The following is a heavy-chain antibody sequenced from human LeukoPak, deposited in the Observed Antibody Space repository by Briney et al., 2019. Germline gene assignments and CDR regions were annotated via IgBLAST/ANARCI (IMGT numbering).Heavy chain of an antibody. J-gene: IGHJ4*02. Sequence: GGSLRLSCAASGFTFSSYSMNWVRQAPGKGLEWISSISSSSSYIYYADSVKGRFTISRDNAKNSLYLQMNSLRAEDTAVYYCARAPRGSYFGLDYWGQGTLVTVSS. V-gene: IGHV3-21*01. D-gene: IGHD1-26*01. CDR1: GFTFSSYS. CDR3: ARAPRGSYFGLDY. CDR2: ISSSSSYI.